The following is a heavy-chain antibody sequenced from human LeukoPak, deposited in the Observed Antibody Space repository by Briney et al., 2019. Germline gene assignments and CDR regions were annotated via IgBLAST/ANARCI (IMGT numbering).Heavy chain of an antibody. J-gene: IGHJ6*03. CDR2: LSSSRRNI. Sequence: GGSLRLSCAASGFTFSSYSMNWVRQAPGKGLEWVSYLSSSRRNIYYADSVKGRFTISRDNAKNSLYLQMNSLRAEDTAVYYCARDPAPLVAAAPRVYYYYMDVWGKGTTVTVSS. CDR1: GFTFSSYS. V-gene: IGHV3-48*01. CDR3: ARDPAPLVAAAPRVYYYYMDV. D-gene: IGHD6-13*01.